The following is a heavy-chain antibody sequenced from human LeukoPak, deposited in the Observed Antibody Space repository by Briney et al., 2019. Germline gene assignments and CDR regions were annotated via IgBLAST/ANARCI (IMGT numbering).Heavy chain of an antibody. CDR3: ARGMATIDGYYYYMDV. D-gene: IGHD5-24*01. J-gene: IGHJ6*03. Sequence: GGSLRLSCAASGFTFSSYSMNWVRQAPGKGLEWVSFISSSRSYIYYADSVKGRFTISRDNAKNSLYLQMSSLRAEDTAVYYCARGMATIDGYYYYMDVWGKGTTVTVSS. CDR2: ISSSRSYI. V-gene: IGHV3-21*01. CDR1: GFTFSSYS.